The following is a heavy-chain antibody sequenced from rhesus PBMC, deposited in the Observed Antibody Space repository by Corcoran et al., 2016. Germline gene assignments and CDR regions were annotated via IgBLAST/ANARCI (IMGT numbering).Heavy chain of an antibody. J-gene: IGHJ4*01. CDR1: GGSLSRHY. D-gene: IGHD3-34*01. V-gene: IGHV4-147*01. CDR3: ARGGWTTKGY. Sequence: QVPLKALGPGLVKPSETLSLTCAVSGGSLSRHYWTWIRQPPGKGLEWSGRIYGSGGSTSYNPSRTRRVTIATDTSKNQFSLKLSSVTAADTAGYYCARGGWTTKGYWGQGVLVTVSS. CDR2: IYGSGGST.